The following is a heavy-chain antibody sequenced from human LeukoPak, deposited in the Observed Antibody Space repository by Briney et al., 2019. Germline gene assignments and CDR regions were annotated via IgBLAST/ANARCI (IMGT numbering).Heavy chain of an antibody. D-gene: IGHD3-10*01. CDR2: IAHSGNT. V-gene: IGHV4-38-2*02. J-gene: IGHJ4*02. CDR3: ARAGRFGEFSDY. CDR1: GYSISSGYY. Sequence: SETLSLTCTVSGYSISSGYYWGWIRQPPGKGLEWIGSIAHSGNTYYNPSLKSRVTISVDTSKNQFSLKLTSVTAADTAVYYCARAGRFGEFSDYWGQGTLVTVSS.